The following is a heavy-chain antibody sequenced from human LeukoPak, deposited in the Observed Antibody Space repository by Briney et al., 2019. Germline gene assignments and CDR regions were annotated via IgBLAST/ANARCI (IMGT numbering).Heavy chain of an antibody. CDR1: GGSISSSSYY. D-gene: IGHD5-18*01. CDR3: ARPNGLQLWFDY. Sequence: SETLSLTCTVSGGSISSSSYYWGWIRQPPGKGLEWIGSIYYSGSTYYNPSLKSRVTISVDTSKNQFSLKLSSVTAADTAVYYCARPNGLQLWFDYRGQGTLVTVSS. CDR2: IYYSGST. V-gene: IGHV4-39*01. J-gene: IGHJ4*02.